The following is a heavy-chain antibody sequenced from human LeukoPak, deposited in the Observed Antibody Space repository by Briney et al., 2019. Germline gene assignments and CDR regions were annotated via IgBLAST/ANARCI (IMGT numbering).Heavy chain of an antibody. D-gene: IGHD4-11*01. CDR1: GYTFTGYY. Sequence: SVKVSCKASGYTFTGYYMHWVRQAPGQGLEWMGRINLNSGGTNYSQKFQGRVTMTRYTAIDTAYMELSRLRSDDPALHYFARILMTTVTMGDYWGQGTLVSVSS. V-gene: IGHV1-2*06. CDR2: INLNSGGT. J-gene: IGHJ4*02. CDR3: ARILMTTVTMGDY.